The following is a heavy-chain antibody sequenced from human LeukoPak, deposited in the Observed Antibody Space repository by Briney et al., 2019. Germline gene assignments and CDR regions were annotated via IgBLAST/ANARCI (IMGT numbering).Heavy chain of an antibody. Sequence: SETLSLTCTVSGGSISSSSYYWGWIRQPPGKGLEWIGSIYYSGSTYYNPSLKSRVTISVDTSKNQFSLKLSSVTAADTAVYYCARDIVVVVAALSLYYFDYWGQGTLVTVSS. CDR1: GGSISSSSYY. D-gene: IGHD2-15*01. V-gene: IGHV4-39*07. J-gene: IGHJ4*02. CDR2: IYYSGST. CDR3: ARDIVVVVAALSLYYFDY.